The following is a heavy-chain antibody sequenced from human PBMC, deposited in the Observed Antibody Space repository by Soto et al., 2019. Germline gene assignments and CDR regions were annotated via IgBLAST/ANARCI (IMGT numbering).Heavy chain of an antibody. J-gene: IGHJ5*02. CDR1: VDSISSNTW. CDR2: IYHSGST. V-gene: IGHV4-4*02. Sequence: QVQLQESGPGLVKPSGTLSLTCAVSVDSISSNTWWSWVRQPPGKWLEWIGAIYHSGSTNYNPPLMRRVPLSVDQSVNPFSLKLTSVTAADTAVYYCASFLRALNYYESNVYYHWFAPWGQGTVFTVSS. D-gene: IGHD3-22*01. CDR3: ASFLRALNYYESNVYYHWFAP.